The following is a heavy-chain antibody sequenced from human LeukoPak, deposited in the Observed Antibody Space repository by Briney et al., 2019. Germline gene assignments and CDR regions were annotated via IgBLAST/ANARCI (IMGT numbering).Heavy chain of an antibody. D-gene: IGHD6-19*01. V-gene: IGHV3-53*01. J-gene: IGHJ6*02. CDR3: ASGSSGWYGSNYYYGMDV. CDR1: RFTVSSNY. CDR2: IYSGGST. Sequence: GGSLRLSCPPSRFTVSSNYMSWLRQAPRNGLEWASVIYSGGSTYYADPVKGRFTISSDNSKNTLYLQMNSLRAEDTAVYYCASGSSGWYGSNYYYGMDVWGQGTTVTVSS.